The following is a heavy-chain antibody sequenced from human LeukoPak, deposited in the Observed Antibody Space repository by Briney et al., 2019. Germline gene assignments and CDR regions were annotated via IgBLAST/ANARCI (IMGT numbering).Heavy chain of an antibody. Sequence: GGSLRLSCAVSGFTFTIYATSWVRQAPGKGLEWVSAISRSGGSTYYADSVKGRFTISRDNSKNTLYLQMNSLRAEDTAVYYCAKGGVSSGWYFEVFDYWGQGTLVTVSS. CDR2: ISRSGGST. CDR1: GFTFTIYA. J-gene: IGHJ4*02. D-gene: IGHD6-19*01. CDR3: AKGGVSSGWYFEVFDY. V-gene: IGHV3-23*01.